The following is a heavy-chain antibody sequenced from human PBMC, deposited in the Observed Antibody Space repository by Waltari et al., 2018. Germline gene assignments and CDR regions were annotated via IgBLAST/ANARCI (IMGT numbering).Heavy chain of an antibody. V-gene: IGHV5-51*01. D-gene: IGHD5-18*01. CDR2: IYPDDSDT. Sequence: EVQLVQSGAEVKKPGESLKIFCKASGYIFRNYWIGWVRQMPGKGLEWMGIIYPDDSDTRYSPSFEGHGTFSADKSIRTAYLQWSSLKASDTAMYYCATNAASTAAPGSFPYCFDYWGRGTLVTVSP. CDR3: ATNAASTAAPGSFPYCFDY. J-gene: IGHJ4*02. CDR1: GYIFRNYW.